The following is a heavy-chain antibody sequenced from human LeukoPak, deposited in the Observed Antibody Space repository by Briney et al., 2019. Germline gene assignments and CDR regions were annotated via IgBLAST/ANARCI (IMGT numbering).Heavy chain of an antibody. D-gene: IGHD3-10*01. J-gene: IGHJ4*02. CDR1: GFTFSSYA. CDR3: AKDLGGVLLWFGELLFDY. V-gene: IGHV3-23*01. CDR2: ISGSGGST. Sequence: GGSLRLSCAASGFTFSSYAMSWVRQAPGKGLEWVSAISGSGGSTYYADSVKGRFTISRDNSKNTLYLQMNSLRAEDTAVYYCAKDLGGVLLWFGELLFDYWGQGTLVTVSS.